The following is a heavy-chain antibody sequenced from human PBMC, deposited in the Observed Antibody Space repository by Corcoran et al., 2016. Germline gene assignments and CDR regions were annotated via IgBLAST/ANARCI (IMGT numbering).Heavy chain of an antibody. D-gene: IGHD2-8*01. CDR1: GGSVSSGSYY. J-gene: IGHJ5*02. CDR2: IYYSGST. Sequence: QVQLQESGPGLVKPSETLSLTCTVSGGSVSSGSYYWSWIRQPPGKGLEWIGYIYYSGSTNYNPSLKSRVTISVDTSKNQFSLKLSSVTAADTAVYYGAREDGHHGRNNWFDPWGQGTLVTVSS. CDR3: AREDGHHGRNNWFDP. V-gene: IGHV4-61*01.